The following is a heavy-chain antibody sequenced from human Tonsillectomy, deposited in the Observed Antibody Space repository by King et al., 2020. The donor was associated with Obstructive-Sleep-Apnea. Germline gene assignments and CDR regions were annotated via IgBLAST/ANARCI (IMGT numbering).Heavy chain of an antibody. J-gene: IGHJ4*02. V-gene: IGHV3-9*01. D-gene: IGHD6-19*01. CDR2: INWNSGSI. CDR3: AKDMSSGWYRGCDY. Sequence: VQLVESGGGLVQPGRSLRLSCAASGFTLDDYAMHWVRQAPGKGLEWVSGINWNSGSIGYADSVKGRFTISRDNAKNSLYLQMNSLRAEDTALYYCAKDMSSGWYRGCDYWGQGTLVTVSS. CDR1: GFTLDDYA.